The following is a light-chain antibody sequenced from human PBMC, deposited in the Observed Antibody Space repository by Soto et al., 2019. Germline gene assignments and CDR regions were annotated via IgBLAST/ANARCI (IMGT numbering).Light chain of an antibody. Sequence: DIQMTQSPSSLSASVGDRVTITCQASQDISNYLNWYQQKPGKAPKLLIYGAANLETGVPSRFSGSGSATDFTFTISSLQPEDIATYYCQQYDHLPLTFGGGTRVGIK. CDR2: GAA. V-gene: IGKV1-33*01. J-gene: IGKJ4*01. CDR3: QQYDHLPLT. CDR1: QDISNY.